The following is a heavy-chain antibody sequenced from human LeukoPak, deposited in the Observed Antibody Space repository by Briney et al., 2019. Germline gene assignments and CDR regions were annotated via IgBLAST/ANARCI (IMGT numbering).Heavy chain of an antibody. J-gene: IGHJ4*02. V-gene: IGHV3-7*01. D-gene: IGHD3-3*01. CDR3: ARGDRITIFGVVSLTFDY. CDR2: IKQDGSEK. Sequence: GGSLRLSCAVSGLTFSDVWMSWVRQAPGKGLEWVANIKQDGSEKYYVDSVKGRFTISRDNAKNSLYLQMNSLRAEDTAVYYCARGDRITIFGVVSLTFDYWGQGTLVTVSS. CDR1: GLTFSDVW.